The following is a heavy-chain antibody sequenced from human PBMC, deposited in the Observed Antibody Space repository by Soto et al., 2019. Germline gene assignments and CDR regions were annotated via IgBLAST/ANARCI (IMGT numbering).Heavy chain of an antibody. CDR1: GFTFTSSA. CDR2: IVVGSGDT. V-gene: IGHV1-58*01. CDR3: AAEHRRYYYYGMDV. J-gene: IGHJ6*02. Sequence: KISCKASGFTFTSSAVQWVRQARGQRLEWIGWIVVGSGDTNYAQKFQERVTITRDMSTSTAYMELSSLRSEDTAVYYCAAEHRRYYYYGMDVWGQGTTVTVSS.